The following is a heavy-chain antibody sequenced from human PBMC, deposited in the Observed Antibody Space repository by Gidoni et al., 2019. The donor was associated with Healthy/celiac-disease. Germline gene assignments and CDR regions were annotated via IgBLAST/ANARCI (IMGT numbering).Heavy chain of an antibody. CDR3: ARDSSSAVGGMDV. CDR1: GGSISSGGYY. CDR2: IDYSGST. J-gene: IGHJ6*02. V-gene: IGHV4-31*03. D-gene: IGHD3-22*01. Sequence: QVQLQESGPGLVKPSQTLSSTCTVSGGSISSGGYYWTWIRQPPGKGLEWIGYIDYSGSTYYNPSLKSRVTISVDTSKNQFSLKLSSVTAADTAVYYCARDSSSAVGGMDVWGQGTTVTVSS.